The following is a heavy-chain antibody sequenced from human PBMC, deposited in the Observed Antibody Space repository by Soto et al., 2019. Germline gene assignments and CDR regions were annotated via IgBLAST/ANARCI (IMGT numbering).Heavy chain of an antibody. J-gene: IGHJ4*02. D-gene: IGHD3-10*01. Sequence: ASETLSLTCTVSGGSISSRSYYWGWIRQPPGKGLEWIGNIYYSGSTYYNPSLKSRVTISVDTSKNQFYLKLSSVTAADTAVYYCARAPRGNYGYPSYFDYWGQGTLVTVSS. CDR2: IYYSGST. CDR3: ARAPRGNYGYPSYFDY. V-gene: IGHV4-39*01. CDR1: GGSISSRSYY.